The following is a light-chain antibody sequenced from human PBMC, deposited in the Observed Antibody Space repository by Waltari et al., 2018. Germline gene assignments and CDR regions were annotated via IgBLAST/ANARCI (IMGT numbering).Light chain of an antibody. Sequence: DIQITHSPSSLSAVVGTSNIITCRASQNITNYLNLYQQKPGTAPNLLIYAASTLQIGVPSRFSGSGSGTDFTLTISSLQPGDFATYYCQQSYDIATFGARTKVEI. CDR3: QQSYDIAT. CDR1: QNITNY. CDR2: AAS. V-gene: IGKV1-39*01. J-gene: IGKJ4*01.